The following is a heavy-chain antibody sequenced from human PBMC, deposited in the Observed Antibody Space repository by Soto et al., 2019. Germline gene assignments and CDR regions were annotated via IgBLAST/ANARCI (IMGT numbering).Heavy chain of an antibody. CDR3: ARNLFDSRGYPPEV. Sequence: QVQLQESGPGLVKPSGTLSLTCTISGVSISSGKWWSWVRQPPGEGLEWIGEIFHTGNTDYKPSLKSRVSILVDKSKNQFSLNLHSVTAADTAVYYCARNLFDSRGYPPEVWGQGILVTVSS. V-gene: IGHV4-4*02. J-gene: IGHJ4*02. CDR1: GVSISSGKW. CDR2: IFHTGNT. D-gene: IGHD3-22*01.